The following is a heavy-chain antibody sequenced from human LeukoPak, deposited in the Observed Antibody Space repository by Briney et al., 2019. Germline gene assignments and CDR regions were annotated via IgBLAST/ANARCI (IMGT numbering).Heavy chain of an antibody. CDR1: GFTFTNYV. J-gene: IGHJ6*03. CDR2: ISVSGADT. V-gene: IGHV3-23*01. D-gene: IGHD2/OR15-2a*01. CDR3: AKASIYYYMDV. Sequence: PGGSLRLSCAASGFTFTNYVMTWVRQAPGKGLEWLSGISVSGADTYYADPVKGRFTISRDNSKNTLYLQMNNVRAEDTAVYYCAKASIYYYMDVWGRGTTVTVS.